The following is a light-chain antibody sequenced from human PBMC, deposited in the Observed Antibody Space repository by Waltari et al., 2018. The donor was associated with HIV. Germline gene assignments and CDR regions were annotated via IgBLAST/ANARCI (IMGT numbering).Light chain of an antibody. J-gene: IGKJ5*01. CDR3: QQYGSAPPVT. V-gene: IGKV3-20*01. CDR1: QCVNRNY. CDR2: GAS. Sequence: EIVLTQSHGTLSLSPGEGVTLSCRASQCVNRNYLAWYQQKPGQPPRLLIYGASSRATDIPDRFFGSGSGTDFTLTITRLEPEDFAVYYCQQYGSAPPVTVGQGTRLGIK.